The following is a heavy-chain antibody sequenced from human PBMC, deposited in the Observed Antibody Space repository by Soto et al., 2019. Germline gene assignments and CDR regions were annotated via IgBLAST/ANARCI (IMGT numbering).Heavy chain of an antibody. Sequence: LALTSTVSGGPITSSSHYWGWIRQSPGAGLEWIGSIDESGDSYYNPSLKSRVTLFVDTSNNQFSLKLISVTGADSAIYYCAREGGYVDYWGQGTLVTSP. J-gene: IGHJ4*02. CDR1: GGPITSSSHY. D-gene: IGHD1-1*01. V-gene: IGHV4-39*02. CDR3: AREGGYVDY. CDR2: IDESGDS.